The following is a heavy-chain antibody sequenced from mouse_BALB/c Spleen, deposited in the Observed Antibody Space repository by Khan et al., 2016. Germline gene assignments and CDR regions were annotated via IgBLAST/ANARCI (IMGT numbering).Heavy chain of an antibody. Sequence: EVELVESGGGLVQPGGSLKLSCAASGFTFSSYTMSWVRQTPEKRLEWVAYISNGGGTTYYPDTVKGRFTISRDTAKNTLYLQMSSLKYEDTAMYYCARLTGPFDYWGQGTTLTVSS. V-gene: IGHV5-12-2*01. CDR1: GFTFSSYT. D-gene: IGHD4-1*01. CDR3: ARLTGPFDY. CDR2: ISNGGGTT. J-gene: IGHJ2*01.